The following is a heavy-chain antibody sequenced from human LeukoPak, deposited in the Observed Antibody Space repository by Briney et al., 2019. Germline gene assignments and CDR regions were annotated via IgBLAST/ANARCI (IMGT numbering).Heavy chain of an antibody. V-gene: IGHV3-23*01. CDR3: ARGALDAATPFDS. J-gene: IGHJ5*01. Sequence: GGSLRLSCAASGFTFSSYAMSWVRQAPGRGLEWVSAISGSGGSTYYADSLKGRFTISRDNAKKSVYLQMNSLRAEDTAVYYCARGALDAATPFDSWGQGTLVTVSS. CDR2: ISGSGGST. D-gene: IGHD2-15*01. CDR1: GFTFSSYA.